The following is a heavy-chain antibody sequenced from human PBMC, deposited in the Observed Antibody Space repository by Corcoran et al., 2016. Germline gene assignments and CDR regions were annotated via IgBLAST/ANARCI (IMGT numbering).Heavy chain of an antibody. CDR1: GFTFSSYW. Sequence: EVQLVESGGDLVQPGGSLRLSCEASGFTFSSYWMSWVRQAPGKGLEWVANIKQDGSEKYYVDSVKGRFTISRDNAKNSLYLQMNSLRADDTAVYYCVGAYYYDSSGYSPLGYWGQGTLVTVSS. J-gene: IGHJ4*02. D-gene: IGHD3-22*01. V-gene: IGHV3-7*03. CDR3: VGAYYYDSSGYSPLGY. CDR2: IKQDGSEK.